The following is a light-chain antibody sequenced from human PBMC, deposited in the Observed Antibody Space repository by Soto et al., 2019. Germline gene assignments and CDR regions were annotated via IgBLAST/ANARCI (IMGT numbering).Light chain of an antibody. CDR3: QQYGSSPTWT. J-gene: IGKJ1*01. CDR1: QSVSSSY. V-gene: IGKV3-20*01. CDR2: GAS. Sequence: EIVLTQSPGTLSLSPGERATLSCRASQSVSSSYLAWYQQKPGQAPRLLIYGASSRPTGIPDTFSGSGSGTDFTLTISRLEPEDFAVYYCQQYGSSPTWTFGQGTKVEIK.